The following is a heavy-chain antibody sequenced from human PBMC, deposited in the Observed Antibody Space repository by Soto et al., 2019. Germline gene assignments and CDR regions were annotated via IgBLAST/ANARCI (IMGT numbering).Heavy chain of an antibody. J-gene: IGHJ5*02. CDR1: GGSISSSSYY. D-gene: IGHD1-26*01. V-gene: IGHV4-39*01. CDR3: ARHMYSGSYYAPQSRFDP. Sequence: SETLSLTCTVSGGSISSSSYYWGWIRQPPGKGLEWIGSIYYSGSTYYNPSLKSRVTISVDTSKNQFSLKLSSVTAADTAVYYCARHMYSGSYYAPQSRFDPWGQGTLVTVSS. CDR2: IYYSGST.